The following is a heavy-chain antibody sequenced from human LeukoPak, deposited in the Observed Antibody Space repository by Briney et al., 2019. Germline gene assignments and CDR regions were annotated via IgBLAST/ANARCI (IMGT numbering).Heavy chain of an antibody. CDR2: IYPGDSEI. CDR1: GYTFTSNW. J-gene: IGHJ4*02. Sequence: GESLKISFQGSGYTFTSNWIGWGRQMPGEGLEWMGIIYPGDSEIRYSPSFQGQVTISADKSISTAYLQWSSLKTSDNAMYYCARLNRVLRGVFDYWGQGTLVTVSS. CDR3: ARLNRVLRGVFDY. D-gene: IGHD3-10*01. V-gene: IGHV5-51*01.